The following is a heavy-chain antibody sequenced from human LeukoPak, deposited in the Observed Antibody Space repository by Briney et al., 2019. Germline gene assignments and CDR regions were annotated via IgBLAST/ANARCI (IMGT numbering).Heavy chain of an antibody. CDR2: INPGGTET. CDR3: GRFGYVAGVDL. CDR1: GFSLSNYW. V-gene: IGHV3-7*01. J-gene: IGHJ4*02. Sequence: GGSLRLSCAASGFSLSNYWVTWVRQAPGTGLEWVANINPGGTETYYVEPVKGRFTISRDNVKNLVYLQMNSLRAEDSAVYHCGRFGYVAGVDLWGQGTLVTVSS. D-gene: IGHD6-19*01.